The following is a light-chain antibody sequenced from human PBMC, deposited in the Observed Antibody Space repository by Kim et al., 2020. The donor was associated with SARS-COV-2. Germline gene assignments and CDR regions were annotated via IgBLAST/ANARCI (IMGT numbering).Light chain of an antibody. J-gene: IGKJ4*01. V-gene: IGKV3-11*01. CDR3: QKSSKSRLT. CDR2: DAS. CDR1: QSVGNY. Sequence: LSPGERATPACRARQSVGNYLAWNQQKPGQAPRLLIYDASNRATGIPARFSGSGSGTDFTLTISSLEPEDFAVYYCQKSSKSRLTFGGGTKVDIK.